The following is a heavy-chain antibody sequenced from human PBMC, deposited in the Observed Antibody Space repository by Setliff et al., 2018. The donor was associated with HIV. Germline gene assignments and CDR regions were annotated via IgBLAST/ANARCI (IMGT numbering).Heavy chain of an antibody. CDR3: ARQDLTMIRGSDYVYYYLDV. V-gene: IGHV5-51*01. D-gene: IGHD3-10*01. CDR2: IYPGDSET. J-gene: IGHJ6*03. CDR1: GYSCANYW. Sequence: GESLKISCKGSGYSCANYWIAWVRQMPGKGLEWMGIIYPGDSETAYSPSFEGQVTISADTSISTAYLQWSSLKASDSAMYYCARQDLTMIRGSDYVYYYLDVWCEGTTVTVSS.